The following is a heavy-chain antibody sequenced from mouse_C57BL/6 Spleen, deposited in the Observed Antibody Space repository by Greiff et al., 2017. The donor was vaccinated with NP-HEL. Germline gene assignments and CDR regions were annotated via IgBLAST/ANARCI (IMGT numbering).Heavy chain of an antibody. V-gene: IGHV2-5*01. CDR2: IWRGGST. CDR3: AKRTDGSSYYAMDY. Sequence: VKLEESGPGLVQPSQSLSITCTVSGFSLTSYGVHWVRQSPGQGLEWLGVIWRGGSTDYNAAFMSRLSITKDNSKSQVFFKMNSLQADDTAIYDCAKRTDGSSYYAMDYWGQGTSVTVSS. D-gene: IGHD1-1*01. CDR1: GFSLTSYG. J-gene: IGHJ4*01.